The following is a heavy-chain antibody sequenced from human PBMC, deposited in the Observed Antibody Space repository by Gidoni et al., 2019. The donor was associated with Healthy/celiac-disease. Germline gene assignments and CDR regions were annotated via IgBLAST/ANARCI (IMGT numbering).Heavy chain of an antibody. Sequence: EVQLLESGGGLVQPGGSLRLSCAASGFTFSSYAMSWVRQAPGKGLEWVSAISGSGGSTYYADSVKGRFTSSRDNSKNTLYLQMNSLRAEDTVVYYCAKALGYSSGWYIDYWGQGTLVTVSS. CDR2: ISGSGGST. J-gene: IGHJ4*02. D-gene: IGHD6-19*01. CDR1: GFTFSSYA. CDR3: AKALGYSSGWYIDY. V-gene: IGHV3-23*01.